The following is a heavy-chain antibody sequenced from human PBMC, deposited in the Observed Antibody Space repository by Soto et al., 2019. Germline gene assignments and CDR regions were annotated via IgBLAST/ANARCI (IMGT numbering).Heavy chain of an antibody. CDR1: SGSISTYY. J-gene: IGHJ3*02. Sequence: QVQLQEAGPGLVKPSETLSLTCTVSSGSISTYYWSWIRQPPGKGLEWIGYVYYSGYTNYNPSLKSRVTISVDTSKNQFSLKLTSVTAADTAVYYCARGLYGDYSWEASDIWAQGTMVTVSS. V-gene: IGHV4-59*01. CDR3: ARGLYGDYSWEASDI. CDR2: VYYSGYT. D-gene: IGHD4-17*01.